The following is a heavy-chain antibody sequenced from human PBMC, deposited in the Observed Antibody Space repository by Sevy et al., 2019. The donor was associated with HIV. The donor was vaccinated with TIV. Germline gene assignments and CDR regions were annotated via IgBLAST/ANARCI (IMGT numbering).Heavy chain of an antibody. CDR2: IYYSGST. D-gene: IGHD2-15*01. CDR1: GGSISSGGYY. J-gene: IGHJ4*02. V-gene: IGHV4-31*03. CDR3: AREGSRCSGGSCYPGAGFDY. Sequence: SETLSLTCTVSGGSISSGGYYWSWIRQHPGKGLEWIGYIYYSGSTYYNPSLKGRVTISVETSKDQFSLKLSSVTAADTAVYYCAREGSRCSGGSCYPGAGFDYWGQGTLVTVSS.